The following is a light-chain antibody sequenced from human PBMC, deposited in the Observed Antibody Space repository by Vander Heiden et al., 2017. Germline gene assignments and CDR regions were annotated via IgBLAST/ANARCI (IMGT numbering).Light chain of an antibody. CDR3: QQYYSTPIT. CDR2: WAS. CDR1: QNVLYRSNNKNY. V-gene: IGKV4-1*01. Sequence: DTVMTQSPDSLAVSLGERATINCKSSQNVLYRSNNKNYLAWYQQKPGQPPKLLIYWASTRESGVPDRFSGSGSGTDFTLTISSLQAEDVAVYYCQQYYSTPITFGQGTRLEIK. J-gene: IGKJ5*01.